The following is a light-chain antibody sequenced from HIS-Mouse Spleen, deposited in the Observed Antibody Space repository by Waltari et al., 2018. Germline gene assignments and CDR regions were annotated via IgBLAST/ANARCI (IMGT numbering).Light chain of an antibody. CDR1: ALPKKY. V-gene: IGLV3-10*01. Sequence: SYELTQPPSVSVSPGQTARITCSGDALPKKYAYWYQQKSGQAPLLVIYEDSKRPPGIPGRFSGSSSGKMATLTISGARVEDEADYYCYSTDSSGNHWVFGGGTKLTVL. CDR2: EDS. J-gene: IGLJ3*02. CDR3: YSTDSSGNHWV.